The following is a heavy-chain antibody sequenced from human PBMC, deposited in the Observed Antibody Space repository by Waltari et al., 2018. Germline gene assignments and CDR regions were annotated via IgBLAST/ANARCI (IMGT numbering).Heavy chain of an antibody. CDR1: GGSISSYY. CDR2: ISYSGST. D-gene: IGHD3-22*01. J-gene: IGHJ4*02. CDR3: ARGVGVPPYYYDSSGYYGGFDY. Sequence: QVQLQESGPGLVKPSETLSLTCTVSGGSISSYYWSWIRQPPGKGREGIGYISYSGSTNYNPSLKSRVTISVDTSKNQFSLKLSSVTAADTAVYYCARGVGVPPYYYDSSGYYGGFDYWGQGTLVTVSS. V-gene: IGHV4-59*01.